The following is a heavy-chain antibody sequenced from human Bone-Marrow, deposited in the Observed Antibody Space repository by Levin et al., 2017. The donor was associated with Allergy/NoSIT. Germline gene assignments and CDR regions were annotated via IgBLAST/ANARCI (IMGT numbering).Heavy chain of an antibody. V-gene: IGHV3-23*01. CDR1: GFTFRSRG. D-gene: IGHD6-19*01. CDR3: ATGGQWPQYLDY. CDR2: INTVGDNI. J-gene: IGHJ4*02. Sequence: GESLKISCAASGFTFRSRGMDWVRQAPGKGLEWVSVINTVGDNIKYADSVKGRFTISRDNSRDMLYLQMNSLTVEDTAICYCATGGQWPQYLDYWGQGTLVTVSS.